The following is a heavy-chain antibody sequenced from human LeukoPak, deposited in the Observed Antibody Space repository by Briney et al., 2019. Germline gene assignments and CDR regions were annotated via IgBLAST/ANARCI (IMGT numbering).Heavy chain of an antibody. D-gene: IGHD1-1*01. V-gene: IGHV3-64*01. Sequence: GGSLRLSCAASGFTFSRYDMHWVRQAPGKGLEYVSAISSNGVSTYYVNSVKGRFTISRDNSKNMLYLQMGSLRGEDMAVYYCARDGAGTTALDYWGQGTLVTVSS. J-gene: IGHJ4*02. CDR2: ISSNGVST. CDR3: ARDGAGTTALDY. CDR1: GFTFSRYD.